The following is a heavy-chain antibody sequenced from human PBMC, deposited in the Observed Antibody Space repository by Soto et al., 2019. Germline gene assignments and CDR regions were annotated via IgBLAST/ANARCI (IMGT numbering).Heavy chain of an antibody. CDR2: INGGNGNT. V-gene: IGHV1-3*01. CDR3: ARWGYYYDSSGYRLTLLDY. J-gene: IGHJ4*02. CDR1: GCTFSSYA. Sequence: GASVKVSCKASGCTFSSYAMHWVRQAPVQRLEWMGWINGGNGNTKYSQKFQGRVTITRDTSASTAYMELSSLRSEETAVYYCARWGYYYDSSGYRLTLLDYWGQGTLVTVSS. D-gene: IGHD3-22*01.